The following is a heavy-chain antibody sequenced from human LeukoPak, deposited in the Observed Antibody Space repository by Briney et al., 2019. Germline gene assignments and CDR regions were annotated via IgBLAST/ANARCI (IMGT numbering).Heavy chain of an antibody. CDR3: ARTSSSWLNWFDP. V-gene: IGHV1-18*01. CDR1: GHTFTSYG. Sequence: GASVKVSCKASGHTFTSYGISWVRQAPGQGLEWMGWISAYNGNTNYALKLQGRVTMTTDTSTSTAYMELRSLRSDDTAVYYCARTSSSWLNWFDPWGQGTLVTVSS. D-gene: IGHD6-13*01. J-gene: IGHJ5*02. CDR2: ISAYNGNT.